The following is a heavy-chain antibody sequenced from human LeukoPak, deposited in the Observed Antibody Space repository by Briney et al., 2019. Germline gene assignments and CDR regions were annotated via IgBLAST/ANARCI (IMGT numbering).Heavy chain of an antibody. CDR1: GGTFSSYA. Sequence: SVKVSCKASGGTFSSYAISWVRQAPGQGLERMGGIIPIFGTANYAQKFQGRVTITTDESTSTAYMELSSLRSEDTAVYYCARAREYCSSTSCYSGTYNWFDPWGQGTLVTVSS. D-gene: IGHD2-2*01. J-gene: IGHJ5*02. CDR3: ARAREYCSSTSCYSGTYNWFDP. CDR2: IIPIFGTA. V-gene: IGHV1-69*05.